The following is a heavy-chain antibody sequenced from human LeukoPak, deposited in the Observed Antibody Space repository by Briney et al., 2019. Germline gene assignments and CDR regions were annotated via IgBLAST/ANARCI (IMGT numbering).Heavy chain of an antibody. V-gene: IGHV4-34*01. J-gene: IGHJ6*02. CDR1: GGSFSGYY. D-gene: IGHD3-10*01. CDR2: INHSGST. CDR3: ARLGRGPYYYYYGMDV. Sequence: SETLSLTCAVYGGSFSGYYWSWIRQPPGKGLEWIGGINHSGSTNYNPSLKSRVTISVDTSKSQFSLKLSSVTAADTAVYYCARLGRGPYYYYYGMDVWGQGTTVTVSS.